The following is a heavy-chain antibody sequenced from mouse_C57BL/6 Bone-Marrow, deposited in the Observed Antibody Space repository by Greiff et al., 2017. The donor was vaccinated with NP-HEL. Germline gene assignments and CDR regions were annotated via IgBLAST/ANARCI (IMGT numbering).Heavy chain of an antibody. CDR3: TPRGGYFDV. CDR1: GFTFSDAW. V-gene: IGHV6-6*01. J-gene: IGHJ1*03. CDR2: IRHKANNHAT. Sequence: EVQLVESGGGLVQPGGSMKLSCAASGFTFSDAWMDWVRQSPEKGLEWVAEIRHKANNHATYYAESVKGRFTISRDDSKSSVYLQMNSLRAADTGIYYRTPRGGYFDVWGTGTTVTVSS.